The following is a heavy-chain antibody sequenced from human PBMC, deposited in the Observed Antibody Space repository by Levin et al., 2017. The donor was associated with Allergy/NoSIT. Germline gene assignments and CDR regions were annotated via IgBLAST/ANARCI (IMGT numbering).Heavy chain of an antibody. V-gene: IGHV1-69*02. CDR1: GITFSIDT. J-gene: IGHJ5*02. D-gene: IGHD3-22*01. Sequence: KISCKASGITFSIDTISWVRQAPGQGLEWMGRIIPSHDVANYAQKFQGKVTITWETSTSTAYMELTSLRSDDTAVFYCARGGLNFDSSGYFDRYFGPWGQGTLVTVSS. CDR3: ARGGLNFDSSGYFDRYFGP. CDR2: IIPSHDVA.